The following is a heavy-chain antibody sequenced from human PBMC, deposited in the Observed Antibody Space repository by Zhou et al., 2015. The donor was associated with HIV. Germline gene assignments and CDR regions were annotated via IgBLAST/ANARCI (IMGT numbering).Heavy chain of an antibody. J-gene: IGHJ4*02. D-gene: IGHD3-22*01. V-gene: IGHV1-69*01. CDR2: IIPIFGTA. Sequence: QVQLVQSGAEVKKPGSSVKVSCKASGGTFSSYAISWVRQAPGQGLEWMGGIIPIFGTANYAQKFQGRVTITADESTSTAYMELSSLRSEDTAVYYCASSKGEYYYDSSGSPGADHFDYWGQGTLVTVSS. CDR3: ASSKGEYYYDSSGSPGADHFDY. CDR1: GGTFSSYA.